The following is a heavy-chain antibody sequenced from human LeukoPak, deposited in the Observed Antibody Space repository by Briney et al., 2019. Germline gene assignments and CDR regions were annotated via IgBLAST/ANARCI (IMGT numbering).Heavy chain of an antibody. Sequence: GGSLRLSCAASGFTFSNYILHWVRQAPGKGLEWVAIISSDGSDKHYADSVKGRFTISRDNSKNTLYLQMNSLRTEDTALYYCAKDATGTHSGMDYWGQGTLVSVSS. CDR1: GFTFSNYI. V-gene: IGHV3-30*04. CDR2: ISSDGSDK. J-gene: IGHJ4*02. CDR3: AKDATGTHSGMDY. D-gene: IGHD1-1*01.